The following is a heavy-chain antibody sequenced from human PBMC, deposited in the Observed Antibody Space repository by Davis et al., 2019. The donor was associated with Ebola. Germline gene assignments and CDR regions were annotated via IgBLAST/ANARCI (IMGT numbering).Heavy chain of an antibody. CDR3: ARWRNSTGRFDC. CDR2: IKQDGSEK. Sequence: GGSLRLSCAASGLTFSIYWMSWVRQAPGKGLEWVANIKQDGSEKYYVDSVKGRFTISRDNAEKSLYLQMNSLRVEDTAVYYCARWRNSTGRFDCWGQGTPVTVSS. J-gene: IGHJ4*02. V-gene: IGHV3-7*01. CDR1: GLTFSIYW. D-gene: IGHD1-1*01.